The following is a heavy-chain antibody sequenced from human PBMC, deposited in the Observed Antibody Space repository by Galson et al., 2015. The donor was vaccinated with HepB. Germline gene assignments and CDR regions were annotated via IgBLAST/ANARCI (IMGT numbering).Heavy chain of an antibody. CDR1: GYTFTSYD. CDR2: MNPNSDNT. D-gene: IGHD2-2*01. V-gene: IGHV1-8*01. J-gene: IGHJ6*02. Sequence: SVKVSCKASGYTFTSYDINWVRQATGQGLEWMGWMNPNSDNTGYAQKFQGRVTMTRNTSITTAYMELSSLRSEDTAVYYCARGVVPAAMDYYYYYGMDVWGQGTTVTVSS. CDR3: ARGVVPAAMDYYYYYGMDV.